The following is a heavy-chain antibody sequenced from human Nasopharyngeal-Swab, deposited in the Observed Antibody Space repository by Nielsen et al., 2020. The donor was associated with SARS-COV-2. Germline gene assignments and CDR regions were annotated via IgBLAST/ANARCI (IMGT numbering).Heavy chain of an antibody. V-gene: IGHV3-48*01. D-gene: IGHD1-26*01. Sequence: GESVKISCAASGFAFTDYSMDWVRQAPGKGLEWVSYITSSSSTRYYADSVKGRFTVSRDNAKNSLYLQMSSLRGEDTAVYYCVREFEATGATYLDYWGLGTLVTVSS. CDR2: ITSSSSTR. CDR3: VREFEATGATYLDY. J-gene: IGHJ4*02. CDR1: GFAFTDYS.